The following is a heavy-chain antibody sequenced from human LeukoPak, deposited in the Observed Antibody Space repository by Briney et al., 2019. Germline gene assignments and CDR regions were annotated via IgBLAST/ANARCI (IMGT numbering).Heavy chain of an antibody. CDR3: ARDAPYSYGLYYYYYYGMDV. J-gene: IGHJ6*02. CDR2: INPNSGGT. CDR1: GYTFTGYY. V-gene: IGHV1-2*06. D-gene: IGHD5-18*01. Sequence: ASVKVSCKASGYTFTGYYMHWVRQAPGQGLEWMGRINPNSGGTNYAQKFQGRVTMTRDTSISTAYMELSRLRSDDTAVYYCARDAPYSYGLYYYYYYGMDVWGRGTTVTVSS.